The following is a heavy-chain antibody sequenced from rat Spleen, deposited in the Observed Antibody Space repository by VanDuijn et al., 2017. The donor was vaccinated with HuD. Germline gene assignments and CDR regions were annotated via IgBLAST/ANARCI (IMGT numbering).Heavy chain of an antibody. CDR1: GYSITSNY. Sequence: EVQLQESGPGLVKPSQSLSLTCSVTGYSITSNYWGWIRKFPGNKMEWIGHISYSGSTSYNPSLKNRISITRDTSKNQFFLQVNSVTTEDTATYYCAWERYNLFDYWGQGVMVTVSS. D-gene: IGHD1-5*01. CDR2: ISYSGST. V-gene: IGHV3-1*01. J-gene: IGHJ2*01. CDR3: AWERYNLFDY.